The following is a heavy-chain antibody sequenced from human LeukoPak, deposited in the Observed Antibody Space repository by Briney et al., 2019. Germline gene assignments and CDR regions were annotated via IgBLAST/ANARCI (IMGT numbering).Heavy chain of an antibody. D-gene: IGHD6-19*01. J-gene: IGHJ5*02. CDR2: IRYDGSNK. CDR3: AKDSGQWPTNWFDP. V-gene: IGHV3-30*02. Sequence: GRSLRLSCAASGFTFSIYAMHWVRQAPGKGLEWVAFIRYDGSNKYYADSVKGRFTISRDNSKNTLYLQMNSLRAEDTAVYYCAKDSGQWPTNWFDPWGQGTLVTVSS. CDR1: GFTFSIYA.